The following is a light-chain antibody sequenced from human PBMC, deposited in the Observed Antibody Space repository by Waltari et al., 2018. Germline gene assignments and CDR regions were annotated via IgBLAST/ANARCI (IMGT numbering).Light chain of an antibody. CDR1: QSIATW. V-gene: IGKV1-5*03. CDR3: QQYSTYSYT. CDR2: KTS. J-gene: IGKJ2*01. Sequence: DIQMTQSPSTLSASVGDRVTNTCRASQSIATWLAWYQQKPGIAPKLLIYKTSALESGVPSRFSGSGSGTEFTLTISSLQPDDFATYYCQQYSTYSYTFGQGTKLEMK.